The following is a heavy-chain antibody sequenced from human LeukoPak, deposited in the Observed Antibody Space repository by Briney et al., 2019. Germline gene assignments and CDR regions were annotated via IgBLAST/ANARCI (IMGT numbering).Heavy chain of an antibody. CDR1: GFTFDDYA. J-gene: IGHJ4*02. CDR3: AKDRYRSGSYSHFDY. D-gene: IGHD1-26*01. CDR2: ISWNSDYI. V-gene: IGHV3-9*01. Sequence: GGSLRLSCTASGFTFDDYAMHWVRQAPGKGLEWVSGISWNSDYIGYADSVKGRFTISRDNAKNSLYLQVNSQRAEDTALYYCAKDRYRSGSYSHFDYWGQGTLVTVSS.